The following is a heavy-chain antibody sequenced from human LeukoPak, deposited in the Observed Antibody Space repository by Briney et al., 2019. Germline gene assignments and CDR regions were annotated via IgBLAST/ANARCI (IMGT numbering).Heavy chain of an antibody. V-gene: IGHV3-49*04. CDR1: GFTFGDYA. CDR2: ISSKAYGGTT. D-gene: IGHD4-23*01. J-gene: IGHJ5*02. CDR3: TREERGGNYVGNWFDP. Sequence: PGGSLRLSCKTSGFTFGDYAMNWVRQAPGKGLEWVGFISSKAYGGTTEYAASVKGRFTMSRDDSKSIAYLQMDSLKTQDTALYYCTREERGGNYVGNWFDPWGQGTLVTVSS.